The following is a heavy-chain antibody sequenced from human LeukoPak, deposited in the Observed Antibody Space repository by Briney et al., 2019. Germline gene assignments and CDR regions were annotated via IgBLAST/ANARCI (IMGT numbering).Heavy chain of an antibody. CDR3: AKARTYYYDSSGYYIDY. CDR2: ISGSGGST. Sequence: GGSLRLSCAASGFTFSSYAMSWVRQAPGKGLEWVSAISGSGGSTYYADSVKGRFTISRDNSKNTLYLQMNSLRAEDTAVYYCAKARTYYYDSSGYYIDYWGQGTLVTVS. V-gene: IGHV3-23*01. J-gene: IGHJ4*02. CDR1: GFTFSSYA. D-gene: IGHD3-22*01.